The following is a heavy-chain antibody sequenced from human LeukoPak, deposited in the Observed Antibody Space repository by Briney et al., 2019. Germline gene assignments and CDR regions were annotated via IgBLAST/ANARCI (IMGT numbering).Heavy chain of an antibody. CDR1: GFPFTSYG. CDR2: ISGGGGST. Sequence: PGGSLRLSCAAPGFPFTSYGMSWVRQAPGKGLEWVSLISGGGGSTYYADSVKGRFTISRDNSKNTLSLQVNRLTAEDTAVYYCARDDAIGGGYLDSWGRGTLVTVSS. J-gene: IGHJ4*02. CDR3: ARDDAIGGGYLDS. V-gene: IGHV3-23*01. D-gene: IGHD2/OR15-2a*01.